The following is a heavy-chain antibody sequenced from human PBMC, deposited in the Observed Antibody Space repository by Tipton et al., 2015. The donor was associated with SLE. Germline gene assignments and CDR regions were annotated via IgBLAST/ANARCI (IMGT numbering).Heavy chain of an antibody. D-gene: IGHD5-18*01. CDR3: ARGGLGYSYYYYMDV. CDR1: GFTFSTYA. Sequence: SLRLSCAASGFTFSTYAMSWVRQAPGRGLEWVSVIYSGGSSTYYADSVKGRFTISRDDSKNTLYLQMNSLRAEDTAVYYCARGGLGYSYYYYMDVWGKGTTVTVSS. CDR2: IYSGGSST. J-gene: IGHJ6*03. V-gene: IGHV3-23*03.